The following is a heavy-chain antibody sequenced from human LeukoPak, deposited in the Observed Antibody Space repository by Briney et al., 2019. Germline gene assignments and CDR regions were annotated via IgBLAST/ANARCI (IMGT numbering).Heavy chain of an antibody. J-gene: IGHJ6*02. CDR1: GGSFSSGGFS. Sequence: PSETLSLTCAVSGGSFSSGGFSWSWIRQPPGKGLEWIGYMFHNGSTHYSPSLQRRVTISVDRFKNQFSLRLRSVTAADTAVYYCGRETLRYCSGTTCSLGMDVWGQGTTVTVSS. CDR3: GRETLRYCSGTTCSLGMDV. D-gene: IGHD2-2*01. V-gene: IGHV4-30-2*01. CDR2: MFHNGST.